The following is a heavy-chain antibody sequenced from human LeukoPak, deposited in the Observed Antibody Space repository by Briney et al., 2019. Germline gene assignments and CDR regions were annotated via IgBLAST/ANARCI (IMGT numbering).Heavy chain of an antibody. CDR1: GFTFSSYA. V-gene: IGHV3-23*01. CDR3: ARSRSWNFGPFDY. CDR2: ISGSGGST. Sequence: GGSLRLSCAASGFTFSSYAMSWVRQAPGKGLEWVSAISGSGGSTYYTDSVKGRFTISRDNSKNTVYLQMNSLRAEDTSVYYCARSRSWNFGPFDYWGQGTLVTVSS. D-gene: IGHD1-7*01. J-gene: IGHJ4*02.